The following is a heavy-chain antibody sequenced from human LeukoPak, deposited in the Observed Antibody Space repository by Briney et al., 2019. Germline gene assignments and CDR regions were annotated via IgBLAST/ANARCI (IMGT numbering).Heavy chain of an antibody. CDR3: ARAIDCSSTSCFSRVVNT. J-gene: IGHJ5*02. CDR2: IIPIFGTA. CDR1: GGTFSSYA. D-gene: IGHD2-2*01. V-gene: IGHV1-69*05. Sequence: SVKVSCKASGGTFSSYAISWVRQAPGQGLEWMGRIIPIFGTANYAQKFQGRVSITTDESTSTAYMELSSLRSEDTAVYYCARAIDCSSTSCFSRVVNTWGQGTLVTVSS.